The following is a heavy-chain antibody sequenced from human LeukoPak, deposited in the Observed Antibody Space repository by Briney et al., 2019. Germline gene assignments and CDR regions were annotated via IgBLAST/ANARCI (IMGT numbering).Heavy chain of an antibody. V-gene: IGHV4-61*08. D-gene: IGHD2-2*01. J-gene: IGHJ1*01. CDR1: GGSISNGDHY. Sequence: PSETLSLTCTVSGGSISNGDHYWSWIRQPPGKGLEWIGYIYYSGSTNYNPSLKSRVTVSVDTSKNQFSLKLSSVTAADTAVYYCARGGTRHYFQHWGQGTLVTVSS. CDR3: ARGGTRHYFQH. CDR2: IYYSGST.